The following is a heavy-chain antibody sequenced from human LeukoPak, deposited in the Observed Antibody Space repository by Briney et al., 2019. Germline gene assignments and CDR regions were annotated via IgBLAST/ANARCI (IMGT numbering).Heavy chain of an antibody. CDR2: IIPIFGTA. CDR3: ARGRMSAMVNLDAFDI. V-gene: IGHV1-69*05. CDR1: GGTFSSYA. D-gene: IGHD5-18*01. J-gene: IGHJ3*02. Sequence: GASVKVSCKASGGTFSSYAISWVRQAPGQGLEWMGGIIPIFGTANYAQKFQGRVTITTDESTSTAYMELSSLRSEDTAVYYCARGRMSAMVNLDAFDIWGQGTMVTVSS.